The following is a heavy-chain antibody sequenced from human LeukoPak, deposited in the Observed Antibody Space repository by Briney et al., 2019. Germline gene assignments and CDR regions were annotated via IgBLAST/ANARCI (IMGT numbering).Heavy chain of an antibody. CDR2: VSINGIGT. CDR1: EFACHR. Sequence: GGSLRLSCAASEFACHRMHWVRHGPGTGLVWVSRVSINGIGTAYADSVKGRFTISRDNAKNTVYLQMNSLRAEDTAVYYCARDPSRIAVAGTLDYWGQGTLVTVSS. V-gene: IGHV3-74*01. J-gene: IGHJ4*02. D-gene: IGHD6-19*01. CDR3: ARDPSRIAVAGTLDY.